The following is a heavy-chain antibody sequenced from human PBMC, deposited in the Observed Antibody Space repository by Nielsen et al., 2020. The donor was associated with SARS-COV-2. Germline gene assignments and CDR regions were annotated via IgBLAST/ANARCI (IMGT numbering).Heavy chain of an antibody. CDR2: LHHSGGT. D-gene: IGHD3-10*01. CDR3: ARGGDFYYGSGYYFPFDY. Sequence: SETLSLTCTVSGFSISSGYFWGWVWQPPGKGLEWIGSLHHSGGTYYGPTLKSRVTISLDRSKNQFSLELSTVTAPDTAVYYCARGGDFYYGSGYYFPFDYWGQGTLVTVSS. J-gene: IGHJ4*02. V-gene: IGHV4-38-2*02. CDR1: GFSISSGYF.